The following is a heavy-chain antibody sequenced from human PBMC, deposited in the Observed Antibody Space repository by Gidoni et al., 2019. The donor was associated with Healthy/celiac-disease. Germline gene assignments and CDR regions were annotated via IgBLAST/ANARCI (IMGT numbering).Heavy chain of an antibody. V-gene: IGHV3-23*04. CDR2: ISGSGGST. Sequence: EVQPVESVRGLVQPGGSLRLSCAAAAFTFSSYAMSWVRQAPGKGLEWVSAISGSGGSTYYADSVKGRFTISRDNSKNTLYLQMNSLRAEDTAVYYCAKDHGPWSGYYYSYWGQGTLVTVSS. J-gene: IGHJ4*02. D-gene: IGHD3-3*01. CDR3: AKDHGPWSGYYYSY. CDR1: AFTFSSYA.